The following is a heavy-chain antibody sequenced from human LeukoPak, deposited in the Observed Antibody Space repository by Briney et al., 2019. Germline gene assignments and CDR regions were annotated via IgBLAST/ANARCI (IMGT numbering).Heavy chain of an antibody. V-gene: IGHV4-4*02. Sequence: GSLRLSCAASGFAFSDYWMSWVRQPPGKGLEWIGEIYHSGSTNYNPSLKSRVTISVDKSKNQFSLKLSSVTAADTAVYYCASALAGGSLSWGQGTLVTVSS. CDR2: IYHSGST. CDR1: GFAFSDYW. D-gene: IGHD2-15*01. CDR3: ASALAGGSLS. J-gene: IGHJ4*02.